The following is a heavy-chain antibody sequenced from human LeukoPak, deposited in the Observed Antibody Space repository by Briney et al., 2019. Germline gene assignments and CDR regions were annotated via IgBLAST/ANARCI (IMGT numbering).Heavy chain of an antibody. Sequence: ASVKVSCKASGYTFTSYGISWVRQAPGQGLEWMGWISAYNGNTNYAQKLQGRVTMTTDTSTSTAYMELRSLRSDDTAVYYCARDPSDSSSWYEGGYWGQGTLVTVSS. CDR2: ISAYNGNT. V-gene: IGHV1-18*01. J-gene: IGHJ4*02. CDR1: GYTFTSYG. D-gene: IGHD6-13*01. CDR3: ARDPSDSSSWYEGGY.